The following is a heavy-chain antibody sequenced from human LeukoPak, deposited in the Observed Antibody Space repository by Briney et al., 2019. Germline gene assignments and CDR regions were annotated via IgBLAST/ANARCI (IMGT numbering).Heavy chain of an antibody. V-gene: IGHV1-18*01. CDR3: ARDSADCSGGSCYAAEYFQH. D-gene: IGHD2-15*01. CDR2: ISAYNGNT. CDR1: GYTFSSYG. J-gene: IGHJ1*01. Sequence: ASVKVSCKTSGYTFSSYGISWVRQAPGQGLEWMGRISAYNGNTNYPQKIQGRVTMTTDTSTSTAYMELRSLRSDDTAMYYCARDSADCSGGSCYAAEYFQHWGQGTLVTVSS.